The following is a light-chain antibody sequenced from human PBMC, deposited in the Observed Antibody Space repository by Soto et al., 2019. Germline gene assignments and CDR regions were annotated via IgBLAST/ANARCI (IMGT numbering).Light chain of an antibody. CDR1: SPNIGGNS. V-gene: IGLV1-51*01. CDR2: DDD. J-gene: IGLJ1*01. CDR3: GSWDSSLSAYV. Sequence: QSGLTQPASVSAAPGQSVTSSCSGSSPNIGGNSVSWYQQLPGTAPKLLIYDDDKRPSGIPDRFSGSKSGTSATLGITGFQTGDEADYYCGSWDSSLSAYVFGTGTKV.